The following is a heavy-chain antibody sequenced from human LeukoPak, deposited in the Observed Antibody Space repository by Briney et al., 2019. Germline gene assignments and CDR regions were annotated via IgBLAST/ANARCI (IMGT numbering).Heavy chain of an antibody. CDR1: GYTFTSYD. CDR3: ARGRSSSWYVGFDY. CDR2: MNPNSGNT. J-gene: IGHJ4*02. Sequence: ASVKVSCKASGYTFTSYDINWVRQATGQGLERMGWMNPNSGNTGYAQKFQGRVTMTRNTSISTAYMELSSLGSEDTAVYYCARGRSSSWYVGFDYWGQGTLVTVSS. D-gene: IGHD6-13*01. V-gene: IGHV1-8*01.